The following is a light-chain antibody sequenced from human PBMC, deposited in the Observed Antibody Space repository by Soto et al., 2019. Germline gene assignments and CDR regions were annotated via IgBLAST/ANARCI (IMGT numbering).Light chain of an antibody. CDR2: DVS. CDR1: SSDVGGYNY. V-gene: IGLV2-11*01. J-gene: IGLJ1*01. CDR3: SSFTSAYTFV. Sequence: QSALTQPRSVSGSPGQSVTISCTGTSSDVGGYNYVSWYQQHPGKAPKLMIYDVSKRPSGVPDRFSGSKSGNTASLTFSGLQAEDEADYYCSSFTSAYTFVFGSGTKLTVL.